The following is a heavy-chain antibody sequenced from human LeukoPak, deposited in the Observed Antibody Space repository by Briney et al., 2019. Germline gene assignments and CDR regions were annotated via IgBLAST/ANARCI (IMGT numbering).Heavy chain of an antibody. CDR3: ARDRHSGSFYGYFDY. Sequence: GGSLRLSCAVSGFTFSSYAMHWGRQAPGKGLEWVAVISSDGTSKHYADSVKGRFTISRDDSKSTLYLQMSSLRAEDTAVYFCARDRHSGSFYGYFDYWGQGTLVTVSS. V-gene: IGHV3-30-3*01. J-gene: IGHJ4*02. CDR2: ISSDGTSK. D-gene: IGHD1-26*01. CDR1: GFTFSSYA.